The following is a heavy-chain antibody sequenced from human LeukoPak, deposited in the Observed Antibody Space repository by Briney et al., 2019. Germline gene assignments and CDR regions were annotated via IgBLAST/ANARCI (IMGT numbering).Heavy chain of an antibody. V-gene: IGHV4-34*01. CDR1: GGSFSGYY. D-gene: IGHD3-22*01. Sequence: SETLSLTCAVYGGSFSGYYWSWIRQPPGKGLKWIGEINHSGSTNYNPSLKSRVTISVDTSKNQFSLKLSSVTAADTPVCYCARKRASKYYYDSSGYLRYCGQGTLVTISS. CDR2: INHSGST. CDR3: ARKRASKYYYDSSGYLRY. J-gene: IGHJ4*02.